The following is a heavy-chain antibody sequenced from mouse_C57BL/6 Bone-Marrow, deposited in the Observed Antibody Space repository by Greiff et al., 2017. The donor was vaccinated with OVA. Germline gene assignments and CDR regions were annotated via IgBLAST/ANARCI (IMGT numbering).Heavy chain of an antibody. J-gene: IGHJ4*01. D-gene: IGHD2-4*01. V-gene: IGHV14-2*01. CDR2: IDPEDGET. Sequence: VQLQQSGAELVKPGASVKLSCTASGFNIKDYYMHWVKQRTEQGREWIGRIDPEDGETKYAQKFQGKATITADTSSNTAYLQLSSLTSEDTAVYYCARVDYRRYAMDYWGQGTSVTVSS. CDR3: ARVDYRRYAMDY. CDR1: GFNIKDYY.